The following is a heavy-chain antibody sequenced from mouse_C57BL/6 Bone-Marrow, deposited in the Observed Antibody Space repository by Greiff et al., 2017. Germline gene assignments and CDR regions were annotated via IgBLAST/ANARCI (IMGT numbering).Heavy chain of an antibody. V-gene: IGHV1-47*01. CDR3: ASIYYDYDGGFDY. D-gene: IGHD2-4*01. Sequence: VQLQESGAELVKPGASVKMSCKASGYTFTTYPIEWMKQNHGKSLEWIGNFHPYNDDTKYNEKFKGTATLTVEKSSSTFYLELSRLTSDDSAVYYCASIYYDYDGGFDYWGQGTTLTVSS. CDR2: FHPYNDDT. CDR1: GYTFTTYP. J-gene: IGHJ2*01.